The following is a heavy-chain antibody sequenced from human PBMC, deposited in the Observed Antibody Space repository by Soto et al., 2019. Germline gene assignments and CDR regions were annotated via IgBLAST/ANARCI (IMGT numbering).Heavy chain of an antibody. J-gene: IGHJ5*02. D-gene: IGHD1-26*01. CDR1: GGSISSSNYY. CDR2: IYYSGST. CDR3: ATQEVGGSYVYTFDP. V-gene: IGHV4-39*01. Sequence: QLQLQESGPGLVKPSETLSLTCTVSGGSISSSNYYWGWIRQPPGKGLEWIGSIYYSGSTYYNPSPTGRVTISVDTPKNQFSLKLSSVTAADTAVYYCATQEVGGSYVYTFDPWGQGTLVTVSS.